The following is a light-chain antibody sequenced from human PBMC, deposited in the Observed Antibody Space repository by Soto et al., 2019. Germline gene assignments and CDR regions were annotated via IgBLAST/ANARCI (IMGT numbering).Light chain of an antibody. V-gene: IGLV2-8*01. J-gene: IGLJ2*01. CDR1: SSDIGGNNY. Sequence: QSALTQPPSASGSPGQSVTISCTGTSSDIGGNNYVSWYQQHPGKAPKLMIYEVTKRPSGVPDRFSGSMSGNTASLTVSGLQAEDEADYYCRSNGGSYRDVVFGGGTKLTVL. CDR3: RSNGGSYRDVV. CDR2: EVT.